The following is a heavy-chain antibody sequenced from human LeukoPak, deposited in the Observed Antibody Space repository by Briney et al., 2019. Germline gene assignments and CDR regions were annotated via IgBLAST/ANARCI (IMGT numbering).Heavy chain of an antibody. CDR2: ISSSSTST. CDR1: GFTFSTYA. CDR3: ARDPPNA. V-gene: IGHV3-11*06. Sequence: GGSLRLSCAASGFTFSTYAMSWIRQAPGKGLEWVSYISSSSTSTNYADSVKGRFTISRDNAKNSLYLQMSSLRAEDTAVYYCARDPPNAWGQGTLVTVSS. J-gene: IGHJ5*02. D-gene: IGHD2-8*01.